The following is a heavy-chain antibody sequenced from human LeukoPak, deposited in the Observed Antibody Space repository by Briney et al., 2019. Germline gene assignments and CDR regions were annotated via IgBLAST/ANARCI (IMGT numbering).Heavy chain of an antibody. CDR1: GGTFSSYA. J-gene: IGHJ4*02. D-gene: IGHD4-17*01. Sequence: SVKVSCMASGGTFSSYAISWVRQAPGQGLEWMGRIIPIFGTANYAQKFQGRVTITTDESTSIAYMELSSLRSEDTAVYYCARGDYGTLYGDYAQDYWGQGTLVTVSS. V-gene: IGHV1-69*05. CDR2: IIPIFGTA. CDR3: ARGDYGTLYGDYAQDY.